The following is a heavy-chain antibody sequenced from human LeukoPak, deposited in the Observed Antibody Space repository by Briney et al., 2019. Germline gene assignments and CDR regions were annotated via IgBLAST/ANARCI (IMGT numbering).Heavy chain of an antibody. CDR3: ATGDRYYDFWSGYYTGQGAFDI. J-gene: IGHJ3*02. V-gene: IGHV1-24*01. D-gene: IGHD3-3*01. Sequence: ASVKVSCKVSGYTLTELSMHWVRQAPGKGLEWMGGFDPEDGETIYAQKFQGRVTMTEDTSTDTAYMELSSLRSEDTAVYYCATGDRYYDFWSGYYTGQGAFDIWGQGTMVTVSS. CDR1: GYTLTELS. CDR2: FDPEDGET.